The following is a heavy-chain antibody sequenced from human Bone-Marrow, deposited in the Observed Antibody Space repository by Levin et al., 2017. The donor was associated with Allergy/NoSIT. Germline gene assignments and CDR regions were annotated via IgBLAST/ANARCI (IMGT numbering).Heavy chain of an antibody. J-gene: IGHJ4*02. CDR3: ARDVYCGGDCYPTGFDY. V-gene: IGHV3-21*01. D-gene: IGHD2-21*01. Sequence: LSLTCAASGFTFSSYSMNWVRQAPGKGLEWVSSISSSSSYIYYADSVKGRFTISRDNAKNSLYLQMNSLRAEDTAVYYCARDVYCGGDCYPTGFDYWGQGTLVTVSS. CDR1: GFTFSSYS. CDR2: ISSSSSYI.